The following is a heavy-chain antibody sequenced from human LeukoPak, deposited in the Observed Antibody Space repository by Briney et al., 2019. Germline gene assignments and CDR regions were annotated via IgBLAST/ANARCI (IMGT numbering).Heavy chain of an antibody. J-gene: IGHJ4*02. Sequence: PGRSLRLSCAASGFTFSSYGMHWVRQAPGKGLEWVAVISYDGSNKYYADSEKGRFTISRDNSKNTLYLQMNSLRAEDTAVYYCAKEGAYFDYWGREPWSPSPQ. CDR1: GFTFSSYG. CDR2: ISYDGSNK. CDR3: AKEGAYFDY. D-gene: IGHD3-16*01. V-gene: IGHV3-30*18.